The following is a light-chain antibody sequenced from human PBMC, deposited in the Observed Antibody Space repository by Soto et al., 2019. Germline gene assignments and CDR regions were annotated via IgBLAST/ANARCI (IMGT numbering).Light chain of an antibody. J-gene: IGKJ1*01. Sequence: IQMTQSPSSLSASLGDRVTITCRASQSISYWLAWYQQKPGTAPKLLIYGGSSLESGVPSRFSGSGSGTEFTLTISSLQPDDFATYYCQQYNSYWTFGQGTKVDIK. CDR2: GGS. V-gene: IGKV1-5*01. CDR1: QSISYW. CDR3: QQYNSYWT.